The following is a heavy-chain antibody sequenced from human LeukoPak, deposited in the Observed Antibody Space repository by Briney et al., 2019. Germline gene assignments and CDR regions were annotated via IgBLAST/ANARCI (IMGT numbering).Heavy chain of an antibody. V-gene: IGHV4-4*09. D-gene: IGHD1-26*01. Sequence: SETLSLTCTVSGGSISNYYWSWMRQPPGKGLEWIGYIYTSGSTNYNPSLKSRVTISVDTSKNQFSLKLTSVTAADTAVYYCATHKGGRYSGSYLDYWGQATLVTVSS. CDR2: IYTSGST. CDR3: ATHKGGRYSGSYLDY. J-gene: IGHJ4*02. CDR1: GGSISNYY.